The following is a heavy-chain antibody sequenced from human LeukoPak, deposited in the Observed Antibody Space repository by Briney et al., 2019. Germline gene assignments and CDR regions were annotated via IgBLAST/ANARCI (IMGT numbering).Heavy chain of an antibody. CDR2: ISNSGGST. D-gene: IGHD3-10*01. Sequence: GGSLRLSCAASGFTFSSYAMYWVRQAPGKGLEWVSSISNSGGSTYYADSVKGRFTISRDNPKNTLYLQMNSLRAEDTAVYYCAKDRGVHYYGSERGLFNWFDPWGQGTLVTVSS. V-gene: IGHV3-23*01. CDR3: AKDRGVHYYGSERGLFNWFDP. CDR1: GFTFSSYA. J-gene: IGHJ5*02.